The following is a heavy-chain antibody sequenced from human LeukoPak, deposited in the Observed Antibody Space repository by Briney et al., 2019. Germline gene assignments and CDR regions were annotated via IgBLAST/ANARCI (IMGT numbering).Heavy chain of an antibody. CDR2: ISAYNGNT. V-gene: IGHV1-18*04. J-gene: IGHJ4*02. CDR3: ARDPPIGSSTSWENDYFDY. CDR1: GYTFTGYY. Sequence: GASVKVSCKASGYTFTGYYMPWVRQAPGQGLEWMGWISAYNGNTDYAQKLQGRVTMTTDTSTSTAYMELSSLRSEDTAVYYCARDPPIGSSTSWENDYFDYWGQGTLVTVSS. D-gene: IGHD2-2*01.